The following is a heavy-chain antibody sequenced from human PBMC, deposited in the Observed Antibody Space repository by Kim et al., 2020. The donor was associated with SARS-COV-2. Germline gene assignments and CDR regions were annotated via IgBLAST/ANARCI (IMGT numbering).Heavy chain of an antibody. V-gene: IGHV4-4*02. D-gene: IGHD2-8*01. CDR2: IYHSGST. CDR3: ARPYCTNGVCYPRTPGY. J-gene: IGHJ4*02. Sequence: SETLSLTCAVSGGSISSSNWWSWVRQPPGKGLEWIGEIYHSGSTNYNPSLKSRVTISVDKSKNQFSLKLSSVTAADTAVYYCARPYCTNGVCYPRTPGYWGQGTLVTVSS. CDR1: GGSISSSNW.